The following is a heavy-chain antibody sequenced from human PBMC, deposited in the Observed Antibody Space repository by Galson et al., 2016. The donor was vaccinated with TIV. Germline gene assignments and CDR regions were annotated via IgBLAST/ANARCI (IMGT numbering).Heavy chain of an antibody. D-gene: IGHD5-18*01. Sequence: ETLSLTCTVSGGSVTSSHWSWIRQPAGKGLEWIGCVYPSGNTNYSPSLKSRVTMSLDTSKNQFSLNLMSVTAADTAVYYCAKEGYSYRLSWGQGILVTVSS. J-gene: IGHJ4*02. CDR2: VYPSGNT. CDR1: GGSVTSSH. CDR3: AKEGYSYRLS. V-gene: IGHV4-4*07.